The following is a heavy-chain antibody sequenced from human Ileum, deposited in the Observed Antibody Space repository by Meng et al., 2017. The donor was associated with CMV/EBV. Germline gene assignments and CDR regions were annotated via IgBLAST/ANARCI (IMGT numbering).Heavy chain of an antibody. CDR3: ARRQPLRFVGGYYYYGMDV. CDR2: IYYSGNT. CDR1: GGSISSSTYY. J-gene: IGHJ6*02. Sequence: SETLSLTCTVSGGSISSSTYYWGWIRQPPGKGLEWIGSIYYSGNTYYNPSLKSRVTISVDTSKNQFSLKLSSVTAADTAVYYCARRQPLRFVGGYYYYGMDVWGQGTTVTVSS. V-gene: IGHV4-39*07. D-gene: IGHD3-3*01.